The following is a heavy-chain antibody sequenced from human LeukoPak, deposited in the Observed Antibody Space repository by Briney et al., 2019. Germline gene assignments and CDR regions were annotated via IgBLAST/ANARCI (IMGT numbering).Heavy chain of an antibody. CDR2: IYPGDSDT. V-gene: IGHV5-51*01. Sequence: GESLKISCKISGYNFTNYWIGWVRQMPGKGLEWMGVIYPGDSDTRYSPSFQGQVTISADKSISTAYLQWSGLKASDTAMYYCARPSGSVPLGYWGQGTLVTVSS. D-gene: IGHD3-10*01. J-gene: IGHJ4*02. CDR1: GYNFTNYW. CDR3: ARPSGSVPLGY.